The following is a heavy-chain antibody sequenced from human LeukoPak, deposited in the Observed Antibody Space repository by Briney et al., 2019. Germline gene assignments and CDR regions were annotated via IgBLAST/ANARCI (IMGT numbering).Heavy chain of an antibody. J-gene: IGHJ6*02. Sequence: ASVTVSCKASRYTFSNYDINWVRQATGQGLEWMGWMSPNSGNTGYAQKFQGRVTMTRDTSTSTVYMELSSLRSEDTAVYYCARDTLGYCSSTSCSRLGGHYYYYGMDVWGQGTTVTVSS. CDR3: ARDTLGYCSSTSCSRLGGHYYYYGMDV. CDR2: MSPNSGNT. D-gene: IGHD2-2*01. V-gene: IGHV1-8*01. CDR1: RYTFSNYD.